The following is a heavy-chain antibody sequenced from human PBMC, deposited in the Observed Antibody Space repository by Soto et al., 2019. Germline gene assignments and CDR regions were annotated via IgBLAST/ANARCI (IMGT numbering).Heavy chain of an antibody. J-gene: IGHJ6*02. CDR3: ARGFYYDILTGYPTGYGMDF. CDR1: GGSFSGYY. V-gene: IGHV4-34*01. D-gene: IGHD3-9*01. Sequence: TLSLTCAVYGGSFSGYYWSWIRQPPGKGLEWIGEINHSGSTNYNPSLKSRVTISVDTSKNQFSLKLSSVTAADTAVYYCARGFYYDILTGYPTGYGMDFWGQGTTVTVSS. CDR2: INHSGST.